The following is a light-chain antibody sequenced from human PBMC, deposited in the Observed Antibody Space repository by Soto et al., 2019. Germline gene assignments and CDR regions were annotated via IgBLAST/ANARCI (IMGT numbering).Light chain of an antibody. CDR2: GAS. CDR3: QQYDTSSWT. Sequence: EIVLTQSSGTLSLSPGERATLSCRASQSVRSSYLAWYQQKPGQAPRLLIYGASSRATGIPDRFSGSGSGTDFTLIISRLEPEDSAVYYCQQYDTSSWTFGQGTKVEIK. CDR1: QSVRSSY. V-gene: IGKV3-20*01. J-gene: IGKJ1*01.